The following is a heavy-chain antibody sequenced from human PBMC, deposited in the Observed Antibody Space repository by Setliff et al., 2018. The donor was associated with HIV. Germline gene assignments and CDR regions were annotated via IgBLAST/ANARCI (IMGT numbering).Heavy chain of an antibody. V-gene: IGHV1-18*01. CDR1: GYIFNTNG. Sequence: GASVKVSCKGSGYIFNTNGISWVRQAPGQGLEWMGWISAYNGNTNYAQRFQGRVTMTTDTSTSTAYMELRSLISDDTAVYYCARDRRYSSTWYYPFSSGDDGLDYWGQGTLVTVSS. CDR2: ISAYNGNT. CDR3: ARDRRYSSTWYYPFSSGDDGLDY. J-gene: IGHJ4*02. D-gene: IGHD6-13*01.